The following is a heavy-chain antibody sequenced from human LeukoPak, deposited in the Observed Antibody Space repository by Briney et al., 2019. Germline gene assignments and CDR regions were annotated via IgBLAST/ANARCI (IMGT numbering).Heavy chain of an antibody. D-gene: IGHD2-8*01. CDR1: GGTFSSYA. CDR3: ASARQRHCTNGVCPSLTES. V-gene: IGHV1-69*04. Sequence: SVKVSCKASGGTFSSYAINWVRQAPGQGLEWMGRIIRGLGVSNYAQKLQGRVTITADKTTSTTYMELSSLRSEDTAVYYCASARQRHCTNGVCPSLTESWGQGTLVTVSS. J-gene: IGHJ5*02. CDR2: IIRGLGVS.